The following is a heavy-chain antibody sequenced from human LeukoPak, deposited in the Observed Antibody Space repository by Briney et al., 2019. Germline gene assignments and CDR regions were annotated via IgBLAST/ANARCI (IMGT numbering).Heavy chain of an antibody. J-gene: IGHJ4*02. D-gene: IGHD2-2*01. CDR2: MNPNSGST. Sequence: ASVKVSCKASGYTFTSYDINWVRQATGQGLEWMGWMNPNSGSTGYSQKFQGRVTMTRNTSINTAYMELSSLRSEDTAVYYCARGGTPGYCSSTSCYDPRYYFDYWGQGTLVTVSS. V-gene: IGHV1-8*01. CDR3: ARGGTPGYCSSTSCYDPRYYFDY. CDR1: GYTFTSYD.